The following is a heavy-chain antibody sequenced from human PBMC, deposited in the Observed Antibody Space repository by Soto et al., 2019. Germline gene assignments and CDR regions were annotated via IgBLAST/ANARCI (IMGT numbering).Heavy chain of an antibody. Sequence: VGSLRLSCAASGFTFSSYSMSLVRQAPGKGLEWVSGFRSGGDDDTTYYADSVRGRFTISRDNSKNTLFLQMNSLRAEDTAIYYCAKKVNSGSGSQFFDYWGQGTLVTVSS. CDR3: AKKVNSGSGSQFFDY. CDR1: GFTFSSYS. J-gene: IGHJ4*02. D-gene: IGHD3-10*01. CDR2: FRSGGDDDTT. V-gene: IGHV3-23*01.